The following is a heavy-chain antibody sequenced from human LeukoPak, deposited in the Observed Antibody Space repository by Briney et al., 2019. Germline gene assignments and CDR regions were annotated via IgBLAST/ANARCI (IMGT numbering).Heavy chain of an antibody. CDR3: ARGQSGDYRNWFDL. V-gene: IGHV4-31*03. D-gene: IGHD4-17*01. CDR1: GGSISSGGYY. J-gene: IGHJ5*02. Sequence: SETLSLTCTVSGGSISSGGYYWSWIRQHPGKGLEWIGYIYYSGSTYYNPSLKSRVTISVDTSKNQFSLKLSSVTAADTAVYYCARGQSGDYRNWFDLWGQGTLVTVSS. CDR2: IYYSGST.